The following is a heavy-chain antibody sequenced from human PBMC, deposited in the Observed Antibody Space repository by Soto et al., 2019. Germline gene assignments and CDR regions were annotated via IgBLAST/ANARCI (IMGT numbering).Heavy chain of an antibody. CDR1: GGSFSGYY. J-gene: IGHJ4*02. CDR3: ARDRVLLWFGELFPYYFDY. D-gene: IGHD3-10*01. CDR2: INHSGST. V-gene: IGHV4-34*01. Sequence: PSETLSLTCAVYGGSFSGYYWSWIRQPPGKGLEWIGEINHSGSTNYNPSLKSRVTISVDTSKNQFSLKLSSVTAADTAVYYCARDRVLLWFGELFPYYFDYWGQGTLVTVSS.